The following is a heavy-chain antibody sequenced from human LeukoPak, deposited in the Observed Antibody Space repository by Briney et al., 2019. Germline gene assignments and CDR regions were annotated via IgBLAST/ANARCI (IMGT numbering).Heavy chain of an antibody. CDR1: RATFSNYA. D-gene: IGHD3-10*01. Sequence: SVKVSCKASRATFSNYAISWVRQAPGQGLEWMGGIIPIFGTTNYAQKFQGRVTISADESTSTAYMELSSLRSEDTAVYYCARDLTMVRGARYRPYNWFDPWGQGTLVTVSP. CDR3: ARDLTMVRGARYRPYNWFDP. J-gene: IGHJ5*02. CDR2: IIPIFGTT. V-gene: IGHV1-69*13.